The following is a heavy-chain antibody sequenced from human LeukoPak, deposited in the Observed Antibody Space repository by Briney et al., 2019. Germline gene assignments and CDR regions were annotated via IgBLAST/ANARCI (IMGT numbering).Heavy chain of an antibody. CDR2: IYYSGST. Sequence: SETLSLTCTGSGGSISSYYWTWIRQPPGKGLEWIGYIYYSGSTNYNPSLKSRVTISVDTSKNQFSLKLSSVTAADTAVYYFTRGKVPLTGYPYYFDYWGQGTLVTVSS. D-gene: IGHD3-9*01. CDR3: TRGKVPLTGYPYYFDY. J-gene: IGHJ4*02. CDR1: GGSISSYY. V-gene: IGHV4-59*01.